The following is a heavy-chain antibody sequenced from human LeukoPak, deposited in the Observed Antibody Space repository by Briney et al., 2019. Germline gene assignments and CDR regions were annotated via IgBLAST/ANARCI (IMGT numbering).Heavy chain of an antibody. D-gene: IGHD6-19*01. J-gene: IGHJ4*02. CDR2: IYHSGST. V-gene: IGHV4-39*07. CDR3: ARDAVAGTIDY. CDR1: GGSISSRNYY. Sequence: SETLSLTCTVSGGSISSRNYYWGWIRQPPGKGLEWIGEIYHSGSTNYNPSLKSRVTISVDKSKNQFSLKLSSVTAADTAVYYCARDAVAGTIDYWGQGTLVTVSS.